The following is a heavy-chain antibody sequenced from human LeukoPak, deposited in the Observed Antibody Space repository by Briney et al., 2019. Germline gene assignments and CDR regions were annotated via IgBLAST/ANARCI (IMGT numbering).Heavy chain of an antibody. V-gene: IGHV3-23*01. J-gene: IGHJ4*02. CDR1: GFTFSSYA. Sequence: GGSLRLSCAASGFTFSSYAMSWVRQAPGKGLKWVSDISGSGGRTYYADSVKGRFTISRDNSKNTLYLQMNSLRAEDTAVYYCAKATTIVVVVAATNWGQGTLVTVSS. D-gene: IGHD2-15*01. CDR2: ISGSGGRT. CDR3: AKATTIVVVVAATN.